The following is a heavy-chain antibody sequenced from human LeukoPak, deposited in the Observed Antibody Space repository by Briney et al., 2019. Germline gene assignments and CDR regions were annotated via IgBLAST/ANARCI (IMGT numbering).Heavy chain of an antibody. CDR2: IYHSGST. CDR1: GGSFSTYS. J-gene: IGHJ4*02. D-gene: IGHD6-13*01. Sequence: SETLSLTCTVTGGSFSTYSWSWIRQPPGKGLEWIGYIYHSGSTYYNPSLKSRVTISVDRSKNQFSLKLSSVTAADTAVYYCARGDPAYSSSWYTSFDYWGQGTLVTVSS. V-gene: IGHV4-30-2*01. CDR3: ARGDPAYSSSWYTSFDY.